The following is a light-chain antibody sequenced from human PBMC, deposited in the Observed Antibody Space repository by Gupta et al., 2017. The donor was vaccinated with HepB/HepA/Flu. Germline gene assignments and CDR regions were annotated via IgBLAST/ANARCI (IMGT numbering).Light chain of an antibody. CDR1: QSVSSN. CDR2: GAS. Sequence: IVMTQSPATLSVSPGERATLSCRASQSVSSNLAWYQQKPGQAPRLLIYGASTRATGIPARFSGSGSGTEYTLTISSRQSEDFAVYYCQQDNNWPPLTFGGGTKVEIK. J-gene: IGKJ4*01. V-gene: IGKV3-15*01. CDR3: QQDNNWPPLT.